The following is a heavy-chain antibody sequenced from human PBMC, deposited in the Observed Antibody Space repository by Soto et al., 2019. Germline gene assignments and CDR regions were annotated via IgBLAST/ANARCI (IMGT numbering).Heavy chain of an antibody. CDR1: GFTFDDYA. D-gene: IGHD1-26*01. J-gene: IGHJ4*02. CDR3: AKDITGAKNSRFAY. V-gene: IGHV3-9*01. Sequence: EVQLVESGGGLVQPGRSLRLSCAASGFTFDDYAMHWVLQAPGQGLEWVSGISWNSGNIGDADSVKGRFAIARDNGKNALYLQMNSLRAEDTVLYYCAKDITGAKNSRFAYWGQGTLVTVSS. CDR2: ISWNSGNI.